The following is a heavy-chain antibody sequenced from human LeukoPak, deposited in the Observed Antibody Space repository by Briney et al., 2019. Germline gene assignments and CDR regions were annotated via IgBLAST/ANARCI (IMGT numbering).Heavy chain of an antibody. CDR3: ARELAGGTTGAYYYYMDV. CDR2: INSDGSST. Sequence: PGGSLRLSCAASGFTFSSYWMHWVRQAPGQGLVGVSRINSDGSSTSYADSVRGRFTSSRDIAKNTLYLQMNSLRAEDTAVYYCARELAGGTTGAYYYYMDVWGKGTTVTVSS. CDR1: GFTFSSYW. J-gene: IGHJ6*03. V-gene: IGHV3-74*01. D-gene: IGHD1-1*01.